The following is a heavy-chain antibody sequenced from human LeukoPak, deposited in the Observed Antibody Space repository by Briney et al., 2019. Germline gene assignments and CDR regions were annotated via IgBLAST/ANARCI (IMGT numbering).Heavy chain of an antibody. CDR3: ARGGSSYGYYFDY. D-gene: IGHD5-18*01. CDR2: IYYSGST. V-gene: IGHV4-59*01. J-gene: IGHJ4*02. CDR1: GGSLSYYY. Sequence: SETLSLTCTVSGGSLSYYYLSWIRQPPGKGLEWIGYIYYSGSTSYNPSLKSRLIISVDTSKNQFSLKLNSVTAADTAVYYCARGGSSYGYYFDYWGQGTLVTVSS.